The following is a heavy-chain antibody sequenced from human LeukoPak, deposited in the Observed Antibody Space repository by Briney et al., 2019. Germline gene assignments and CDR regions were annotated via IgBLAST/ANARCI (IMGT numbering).Heavy chain of an antibody. CDR3: ARVARSLYYDSSGYFDY. V-gene: IGHV1-2*04. J-gene: IGHJ4*02. Sequence: ASVKVSCKASGYTYTGYYMHWVRQAPGQGLEWMGWINPNSGGTNYAQKFQSWVTMTRDTSISTAYMELSRLRSDDTAVYYCARVARSLYYDSSGYFDYWGQGTLVTVSS. CDR1: GYTYTGYY. CDR2: INPNSGGT. D-gene: IGHD3-22*01.